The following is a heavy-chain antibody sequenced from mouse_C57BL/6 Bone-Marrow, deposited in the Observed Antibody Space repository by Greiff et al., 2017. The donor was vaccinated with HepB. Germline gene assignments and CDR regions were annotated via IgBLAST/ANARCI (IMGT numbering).Heavy chain of an antibody. CDR2: IRNKANGYTT. J-gene: IGHJ4*01. V-gene: IGHV7-3*01. Sequence: EVMLVESGGGLVQPGGSLSLSCAASGFTFTAYYMSWVRQPPGKALEWLGFIRNKANGYTTEYSASVKGRFTISRDNSQSILYLQMYALRAEDSATYYCARIPLAATMDDWGQGTSVTVSS. D-gene: IGHD5-1-1*01. CDR3: ARIPLAATMDD. CDR1: GFTFTAYY.